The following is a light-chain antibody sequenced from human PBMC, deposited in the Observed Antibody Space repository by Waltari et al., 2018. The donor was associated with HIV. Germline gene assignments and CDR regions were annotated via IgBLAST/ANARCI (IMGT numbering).Light chain of an antibody. CDR3: QHRSNWRGT. V-gene: IGKV3-11*01. J-gene: IGKJ4*01. CDR2: DAS. Sequence: EIVLTQSPGTLSLSPGERATLSCRASQSLSSYLAWYQQKPGQAPRLLIYDASKRATSIPARFSGSGSGTDFTLTISSLEPEDFAVYYCQHRSNWRGTFGGGTKVEIK. CDR1: QSLSSY.